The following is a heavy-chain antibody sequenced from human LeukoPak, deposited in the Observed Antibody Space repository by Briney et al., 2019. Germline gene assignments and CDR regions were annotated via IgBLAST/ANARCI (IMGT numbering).Heavy chain of an antibody. D-gene: IGHD1-1*01. J-gene: IGHJ4*02. Sequence: PGRSLRLSCAASGFSFSTYSMNWVRQAPGKGLEWVSYIVGSSSTIYYADSVKGRFTISRDNAKNSLYLQMDSLRAEDTAVYYCATDSPETAAFDYWGQGTLVTVSS. CDR2: IVGSSSTI. CDR3: ATDSPETAAFDY. CDR1: GFSFSTYS. V-gene: IGHV3-48*04.